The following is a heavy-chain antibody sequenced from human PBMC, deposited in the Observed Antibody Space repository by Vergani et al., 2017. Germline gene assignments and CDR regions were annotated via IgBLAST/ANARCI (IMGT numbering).Heavy chain of an antibody. V-gene: IGHV3-23*01. CDR2: ISASGAPT. D-gene: IGHD1-20*01. CDR3: ARAYGRYDWFDY. J-gene: IGHJ4*01. CDR1: GFIFSTFA. Sequence: EVQLLESGGDLVQPGGSLRLSCTASGFIFSTFAMSWVRQAPGKGLEWVSGISASGAPTYYADSVKGRVTISRDNSKNTLYLQRNSLRVEDKAVYYCARAYGRYDWFDYWGQRTLVTVSS.